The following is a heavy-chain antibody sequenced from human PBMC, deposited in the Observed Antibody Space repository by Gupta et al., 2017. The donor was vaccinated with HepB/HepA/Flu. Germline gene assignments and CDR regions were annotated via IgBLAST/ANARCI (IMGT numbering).Heavy chain of an antibody. CDR2: IYYSGST. Sequence: QVQLQESGPGLVKPSETLSLTCTVSGGSVSSGSYYWSWIRQPPGKGLEWIGYIYYSGSTNYNPSLKSRVTISVDTSKNQFSLKLSSVTAADTAVYYCARDRGADDAFDIWGQGTMVTVSS. CDR1: GGSVSSGSYY. J-gene: IGHJ3*02. D-gene: IGHD1-26*01. V-gene: IGHV4-61*01. CDR3: ARDRGADDAFDI.